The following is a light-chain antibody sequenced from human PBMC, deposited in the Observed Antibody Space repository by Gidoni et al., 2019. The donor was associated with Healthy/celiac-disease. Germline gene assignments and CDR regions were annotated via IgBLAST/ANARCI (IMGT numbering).Light chain of an antibody. V-gene: IGKV3-15*01. CDR3: QQYNNWPPRT. Sequence: IVMTHSPATLSVSPGEISNLSCRAIQSVSSNLAWYQKKTGQAPRLLIYGASTRATGSPARFSGSGSGKEFNLTISSMQSEDFAVYYCQQYNNWPPRTFGQGTKVEIK. J-gene: IGKJ1*01. CDR2: GAS. CDR1: QSVSSN.